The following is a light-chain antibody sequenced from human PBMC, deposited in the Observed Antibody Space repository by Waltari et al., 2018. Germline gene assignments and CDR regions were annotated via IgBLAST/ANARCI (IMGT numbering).Light chain of an antibody. Sequence: DIVMTQSPDSLVVSLGERATINCKSSQGLFYNSINKNYLAWYQQKAGQPPKLLIYWASTRESGGPDRFSGSGSGTDFTLTISSLQAEDVSVYYCQQYYSTPQTFGQGTKLEIK. CDR1: QGLFYNSINKNY. V-gene: IGKV4-1*01. J-gene: IGKJ2*01. CDR2: WAS. CDR3: QQYYSTPQT.